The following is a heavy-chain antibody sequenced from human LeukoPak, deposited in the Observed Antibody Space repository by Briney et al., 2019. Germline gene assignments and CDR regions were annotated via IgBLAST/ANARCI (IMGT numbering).Heavy chain of an antibody. CDR1: GYTFTSYD. CDR2: MNPNSGNT. J-gene: IGHJ5*02. D-gene: IGHD3-10*01. Sequence: GASVKVSCKASGYTFTSYDINWVRQATGQGFEWMGWMNPNSGNTGYAQKFQGRVTMTRNTSISTAYMELSSLRSEDTAVYYCARASLWFGELDPWFDPWGQGTLVTVSS. CDR3: ARASLWFGELDPWFDP. V-gene: IGHV1-8*01.